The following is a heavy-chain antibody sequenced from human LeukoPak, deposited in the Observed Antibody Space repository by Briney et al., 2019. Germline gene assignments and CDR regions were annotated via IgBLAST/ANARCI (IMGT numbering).Heavy chain of an antibody. D-gene: IGHD2-2*01. CDR1: GYAFTNYA. Sequence: ASVKVSCKASGYAFTNYAISWVRQPPGQGLERMGWISVYNGNTNYAQKLQGRVTMTADTSTTTAYMELRSLRSDDTAVYYCARGYCSSATCRHFDYWGQGALVTVSS. J-gene: IGHJ4*02. CDR3: ARGYCSSATCRHFDY. V-gene: IGHV1-18*01. CDR2: ISVYNGNT.